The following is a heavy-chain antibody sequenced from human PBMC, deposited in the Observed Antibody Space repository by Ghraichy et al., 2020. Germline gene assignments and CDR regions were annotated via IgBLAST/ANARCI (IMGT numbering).Heavy chain of an antibody. D-gene: IGHD2-15*01. CDR2: INSDGTST. CDR3: ARLVLLGGTDVFDM. J-gene: IGHJ3*02. Sequence: GESLNISCAASGFTFSTSWMHWVRQPPGKGLVWVSRINSDGTSTSYADSVKGRFTISRDNAKNTLYLQMNSLRAEDTAVYYCARLVLLGGTDVFDMWGQGTVVTVSS. V-gene: IGHV3-74*01. CDR1: GFTFSTSW.